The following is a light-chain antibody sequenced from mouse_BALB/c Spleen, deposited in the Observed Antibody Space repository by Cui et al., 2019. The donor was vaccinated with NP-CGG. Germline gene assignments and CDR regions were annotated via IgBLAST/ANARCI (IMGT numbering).Light chain of an antibody. CDR3: ALWYSNHWV. J-gene: IGLJ1*01. V-gene: IGLV1*01. CDR2: GTN. Sequence: QAVVTQESALTTSPGETVTLNCRSSTGAVTTRNYANWVQEKPDHLFTGLIGGTNNRAPGVPARFSGSLIGDKAALTITGAQTEDEAIYFCALWYSNHWVFGRGTKLTVL. CDR1: TGAVTTRNY.